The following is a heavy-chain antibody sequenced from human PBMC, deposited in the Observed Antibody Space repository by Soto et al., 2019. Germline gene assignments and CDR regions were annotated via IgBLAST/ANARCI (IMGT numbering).Heavy chain of an antibody. CDR3: AKDGGYDSSGFYRHSDY. D-gene: IGHD3-22*01. J-gene: IGHJ4*02. Sequence: QVQLVESGGGVVQPGRSLTPSCTASGFTFSSSAMHWVRQAPGKGLEWVGFISYDGSKKYYGDSVKGRFIISRDNSKNTVSVQINGLRIEDTAVYYCAKDGGYDSSGFYRHSDYWGQGTLVTVSS. V-gene: IGHV3-30*18. CDR1: GFTFSSSA. CDR2: ISYDGSKK.